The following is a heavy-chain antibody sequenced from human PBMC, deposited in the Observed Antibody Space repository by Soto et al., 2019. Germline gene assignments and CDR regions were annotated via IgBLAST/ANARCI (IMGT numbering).Heavy chain of an antibody. CDR3: ARDGTLQGQQLGGEYFQH. Sequence: SETLSLTCTVSGGSISSYYWSWIRQPPGKGLEWIGYIYYSGSTNYNPSLKSRVTISVDTSKNPFSLKLSSVTAADTAVYYCARDGTLQGQQLGGEYFQHWGQGTLVTVSS. V-gene: IGHV4-59*01. CDR2: IYYSGST. D-gene: IGHD6-13*01. CDR1: GGSISSYY. J-gene: IGHJ1*01.